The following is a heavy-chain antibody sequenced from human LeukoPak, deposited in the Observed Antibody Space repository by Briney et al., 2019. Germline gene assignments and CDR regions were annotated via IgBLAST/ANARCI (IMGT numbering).Heavy chain of an antibody. CDR3: ARDVDFGFDS. CDR1: GDSVSSNSAA. J-gene: IGHJ4*02. Sequence: SQTLSLTYAISGDSVSSNSAAWNWVRQSPARGLEWLGRTYYRSRWYNDYAVFVKSRISINPDTSKTQFSLQLNSVTPEDTAVYYCARDVDFGFDSWGQGTLVTVSS. D-gene: IGHD3/OR15-3a*01. V-gene: IGHV6-1*01. CDR2: TYYRSRWYN.